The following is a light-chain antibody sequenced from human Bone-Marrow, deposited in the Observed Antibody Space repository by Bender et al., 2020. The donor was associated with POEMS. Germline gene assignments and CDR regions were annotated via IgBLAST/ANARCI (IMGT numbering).Light chain of an antibody. Sequence: SYELTQPPSVSVSPGQTAKITCSGDSLPKQYAYWYQQKPGQAPVVVIYIDSERASGIPERFSGSTSGTTVTLTISGVQAEDEADYYCCSYAGSNTGAFGTGTRVTVL. J-gene: IGLJ1*01. V-gene: IGLV3-25*03. CDR2: IDS. CDR3: CSYAGSNTGA. CDR1: SLPKQY.